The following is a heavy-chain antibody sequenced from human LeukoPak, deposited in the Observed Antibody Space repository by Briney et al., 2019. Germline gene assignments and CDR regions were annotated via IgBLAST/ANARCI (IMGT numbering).Heavy chain of an antibody. J-gene: IGHJ3*02. CDR2: IYYSGST. CDR1: GGSISSDH. D-gene: IGHD2/OR15-2a*01. CDR3: ARKNDFDI. Sequence: SETLSLTCTVSGGSISSDHWNWIRQTPGKGLEWIGCIYYSGSTYYNPSLKSRVTISVDMSKSQFSLRLTSVTAADTAVYYCARKNDFDIWGQGTLVTVSS. V-gene: IGHV4-59*01.